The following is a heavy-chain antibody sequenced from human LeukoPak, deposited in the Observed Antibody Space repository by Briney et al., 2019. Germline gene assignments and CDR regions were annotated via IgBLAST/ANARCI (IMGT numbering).Heavy chain of an antibody. Sequence: SETLSLTCAVYGGSFSGYYWSWIRQPPGEGLEWIGEINHSGSTNYNPSLKSRVTISVDTSKNQFSLKLSSVTAADTAVYYCARDSSGWYIDYWGQGTLVTVSS. CDR3: ARDSSGWYIDY. CDR2: INHSGST. D-gene: IGHD6-19*01. V-gene: IGHV4-34*01. CDR1: GGSFSGYY. J-gene: IGHJ4*02.